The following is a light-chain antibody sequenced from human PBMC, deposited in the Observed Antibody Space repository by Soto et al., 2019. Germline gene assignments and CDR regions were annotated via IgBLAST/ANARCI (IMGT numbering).Light chain of an antibody. Sequence: EIVLTQSPGTLSLSPGERATLSCRASQSVSSNSLAWFQHKSGQPPRLLIYAASSRATGIPGRFSGSGSGTDFTLTSSRLEPEDFAVYYCHQFGSSPPRTFGQGTKVEIK. CDR2: AAS. CDR3: HQFGSSPPRT. J-gene: IGKJ1*01. CDR1: QSVSSNS. V-gene: IGKV3-20*01.